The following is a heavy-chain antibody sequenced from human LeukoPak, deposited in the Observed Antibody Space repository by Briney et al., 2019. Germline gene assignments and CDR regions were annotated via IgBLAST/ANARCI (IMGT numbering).Heavy chain of an antibody. CDR1: GDSMSSYY. J-gene: IGHJ4*02. CDR3: ARAVYGSGATAFDY. Sequence: PSETLSLTCTVSGDSMSSYYWSWIRQPPGKGLEWIAYIYYSGSTNYNPSLKSRVSISVDTSKNQFSLKLSSVTAADTAVYYCARAVYGSGATAFDYWGQGTLVTVSS. D-gene: IGHD3-10*01. CDR2: IYYSGST. V-gene: IGHV4-59*08.